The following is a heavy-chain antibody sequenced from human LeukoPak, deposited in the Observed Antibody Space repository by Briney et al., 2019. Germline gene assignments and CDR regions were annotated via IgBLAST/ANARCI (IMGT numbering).Heavy chain of an antibody. CDR3: ARGLYYYDSSGYYYYYYGMDV. CDR1: GHTFTSYA. D-gene: IGHD3-22*01. CDR2: INAGNGNT. Sequence: ASVKVSCKASGHTFTSYAMHWVRQAPGQRLEWMGWINAGNGNTKYSQKFQGRVTITRDTSASTAYMELSSLRSEDTAVYYCARGLYYYDSSGYYYYYYGMDVWGQGTTVTVSS. J-gene: IGHJ6*02. V-gene: IGHV1-3*01.